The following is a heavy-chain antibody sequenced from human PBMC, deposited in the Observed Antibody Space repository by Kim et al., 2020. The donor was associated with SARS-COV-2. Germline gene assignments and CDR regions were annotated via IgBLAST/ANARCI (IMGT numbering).Heavy chain of an antibody. CDR1: GFNFNIHE. CDR3: VRGQYGDLDY. Sequence: GGSLRLSCEASGFNFNIHEMNWVRQAPGQGLEWISFISGHFSTTYYADSVKGRFTISRDNAKRSLYLQMNNLRGEDTAIYYCVRGQYGDLDYWGPGTLVTVSS. V-gene: IGHV3-48*03. CDR2: ISGHFSTT. J-gene: IGHJ4*02. D-gene: IGHD4-17*01.